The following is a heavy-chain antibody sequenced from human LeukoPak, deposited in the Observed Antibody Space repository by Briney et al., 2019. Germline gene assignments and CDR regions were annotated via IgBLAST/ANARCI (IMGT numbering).Heavy chain of an antibody. CDR2: IYHSGGA. V-gene: IGHV4/OR15-8*01. Sequence: SETLSLTCAVSGASIDSHSWWSWVCPPPGKGLEWIGEIYHSGGANYKPSLKSRVTMSVDTSKNHFSLKLTSVTAADTAVYYCAYNRNFALDNWGQGTLVTVSS. J-gene: IGHJ4*02. CDR3: AYNRNFALDN. D-gene: IGHD1-14*01. CDR1: GASIDSHSW.